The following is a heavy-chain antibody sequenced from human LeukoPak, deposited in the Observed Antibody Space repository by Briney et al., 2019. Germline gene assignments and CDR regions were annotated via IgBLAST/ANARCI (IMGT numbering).Heavy chain of an antibody. D-gene: IGHD2-15*01. J-gene: IGHJ6*02. V-gene: IGHV1-69*04. CDR1: GDTFTDYA. Sequence: SVKVSCKASGDTFTDYAISWVRQAPGQGLEWVGRVIPILGTANYAQRFQGRVTIIADKSTSTVYMELSSLTSEDTAMYYCARDGWMDVWGQGTTVTVSS. CDR3: ARDGWMDV. CDR2: VIPILGTA.